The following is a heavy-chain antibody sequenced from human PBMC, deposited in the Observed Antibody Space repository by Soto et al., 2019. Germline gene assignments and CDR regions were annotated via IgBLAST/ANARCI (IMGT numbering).Heavy chain of an antibody. Sequence: EVQLLESGGGLVQPGGSLRLSCAASGFTFNSYAMSWVRQAPGKGLEWVSSVSGLGATTHHADSVQGRFTISRDNSRNTLYLQMNSLRAEDTAVYYCAKLSHYSSSYYFNSWGQGTLVTVSS. CDR1: GFTFNSYA. J-gene: IGHJ4*02. CDR3: AKLSHYSSSYYFNS. V-gene: IGHV3-23*01. D-gene: IGHD6-6*01. CDR2: VSGLGATT.